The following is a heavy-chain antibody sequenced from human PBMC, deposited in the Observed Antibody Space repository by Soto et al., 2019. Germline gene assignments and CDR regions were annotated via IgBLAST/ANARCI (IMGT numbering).Heavy chain of an antibody. CDR3: GKRYCSGGSCYKEGYYFDY. Sequence: GGSLRLSCAASGFTFSIYAMTWVRQAPGKGLEWVSGISGSGGSTYHADSVKGRFTISRDNSKNTLYLQMNSLRAEDTAVYYCGKRYCSGGSCYKEGYYFDYWGQGTLVTVSS. CDR1: GFTFSIYA. J-gene: IGHJ4*02. CDR2: ISGSGGST. D-gene: IGHD2-15*01. V-gene: IGHV3-23*01.